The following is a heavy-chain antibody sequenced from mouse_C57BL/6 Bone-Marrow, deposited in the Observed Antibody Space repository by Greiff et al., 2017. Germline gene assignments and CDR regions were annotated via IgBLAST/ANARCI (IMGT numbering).Heavy chain of an antibody. V-gene: IGHV1-64*01. J-gene: IGHJ2*01. CDR2: FHPNSGST. CDR3: AISFDY. CDR1: GYTFTSSW. Sequence: QVQLQQPGAELVKPGASVTLSCTASGYTFTSSWMHWVKQRPGQGLEWIGMFHPNSGSTNYNEKFTSKSTLTVDKASSTAYIQLSSLTSEDAAVYYCAISFDYWGQGTTLTVSS.